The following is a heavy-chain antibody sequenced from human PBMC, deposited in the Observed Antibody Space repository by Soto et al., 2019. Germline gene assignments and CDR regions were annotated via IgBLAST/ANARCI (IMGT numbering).Heavy chain of an antibody. V-gene: IGHV3-23*01. CDR2: ISGSGGST. CDR1: GFTFSSYA. D-gene: IGHD3-16*01. Sequence: GGSLRLSCAASGFTFSSYAMSWVRQAPGKGLEWVSAISGSGGSTYYADSVKGRFTISRDNSKNTLYLQMNSLRAEDTAVYYCAKRGGGVAANKAEYFQHWGQGTLVTVSS. CDR3: AKRGGGVAANKAEYFQH. J-gene: IGHJ1*01.